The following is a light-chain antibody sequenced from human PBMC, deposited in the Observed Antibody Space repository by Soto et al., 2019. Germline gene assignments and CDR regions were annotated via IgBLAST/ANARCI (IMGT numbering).Light chain of an antibody. V-gene: IGKV3-20*01. CDR1: QSVSSSY. CDR3: QQYGSSPPLT. CDR2: GAS. Sequence: EIVLTQSPGTLSLSPGERATLSCRASQSVSSSYLAWYQQKPGQAPRLLIYGASSRATGIPDRFSGSGSGTDFTLTSSRLEPEDFAVYDCQQYGSSPPLTFGQGTRLEIK. J-gene: IGKJ5*01.